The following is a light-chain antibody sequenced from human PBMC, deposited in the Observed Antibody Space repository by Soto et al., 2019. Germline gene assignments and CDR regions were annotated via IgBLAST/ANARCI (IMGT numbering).Light chain of an antibody. CDR1: QSVSSY. V-gene: IGKV3-11*01. CDR2: DAS. Sequence: EIVLTQAPATLSLSPGERATLSYTASQSVSSYLCLYQQKPGQAPRLLIYDASTSATGIPARFSGSGSGTDITLTISSLEPEDFAVYYCHQRSNWASTWTFGQGTKVDIK. J-gene: IGKJ1*01. CDR3: HQRSNWASTWT.